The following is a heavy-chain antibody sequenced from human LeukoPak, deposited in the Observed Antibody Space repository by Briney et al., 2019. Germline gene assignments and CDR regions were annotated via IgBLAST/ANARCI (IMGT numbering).Heavy chain of an antibody. J-gene: IGHJ4*02. CDR1: GGSISSSSYY. V-gene: IGHV3-48*01. Sequence: ETLSLTCTVSGGSISSSSYYWGWVRQAPGKGLEWVSYISSSSSTIYYADSVKGRFTISRDNAKNSLYLQMNSLRAEDTAVYYCARARSVRAFYFDYWGQGTLVTVSS. D-gene: IGHD3-10*01. CDR2: ISSSSSTI. CDR3: ARARSVRAFYFDY.